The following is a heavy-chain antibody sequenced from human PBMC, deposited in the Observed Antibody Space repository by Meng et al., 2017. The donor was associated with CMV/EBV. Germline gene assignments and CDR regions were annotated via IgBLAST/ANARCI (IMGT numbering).Heavy chain of an antibody. CDR3: ARGPPRAFTTGTTLLDY. J-gene: IGHJ4*02. Sequence: GSFSGSYWSWIRQPPGKGLEWIGEINHSGSTNYNPSLKSRVTISVDTSKNQFSLKLSSVTAADTAVYYCARGPPRAFTTGTTLLDYWGQGTLVTVSS. D-gene: IGHD1-1*01. V-gene: IGHV4-34*01. CDR1: GSFSGSY. CDR2: INHSGST.